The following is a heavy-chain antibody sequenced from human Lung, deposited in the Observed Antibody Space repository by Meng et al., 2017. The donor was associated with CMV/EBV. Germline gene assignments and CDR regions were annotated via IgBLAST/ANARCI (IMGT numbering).Heavy chain of an antibody. CDR3: ARVYCGGDCSFDY. Sequence: ASVKVSCKASGYTFTDYYLHWVRQAPGQGLEWMAWINVYSGGTNSAQKFQGRVALTRDTSIRTAYMELSSLRSDDTAVYYCARVYCGGDCSFDYWVQGPLVTVSS. J-gene: IGHJ4*02. CDR1: GYTFTDYY. CDR2: INVYSGGT. V-gene: IGHV1-2*02. D-gene: IGHD2-21*01.